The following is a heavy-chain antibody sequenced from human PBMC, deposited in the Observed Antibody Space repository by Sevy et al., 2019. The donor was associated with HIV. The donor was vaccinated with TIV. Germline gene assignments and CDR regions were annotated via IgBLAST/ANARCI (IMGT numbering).Heavy chain of an antibody. CDR1: GYTFTSYD. V-gene: IGHV1-8*01. Sequence: ASVKVSCKASGYTFTSYDINWVRQATGQGLEWMGWMNPNSGNTGYAQKFQGRVTMTRNTSISTDYMELSSLRSEDTVVYYCARFLSTSYYYYGMDVWGQGTTVTVSS. CDR2: MNPNSGNT. D-gene: IGHD2-2*01. CDR3: ARFLSTSYYYYGMDV. J-gene: IGHJ6*02.